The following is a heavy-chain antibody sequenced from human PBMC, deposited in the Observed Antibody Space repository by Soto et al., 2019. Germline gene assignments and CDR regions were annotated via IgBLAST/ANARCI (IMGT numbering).Heavy chain of an antibody. V-gene: IGHV3-23*01. CDR1: GFTFSSYA. CDR2: ISGSGGGGT. D-gene: IGHD2-2*01. CDR3: AKVGYCSSDACCHFDF. Sequence: EVRLLESGGGSVQPGGSVRLSCAASGFTFSSYAMSWVRQAPGKGLEWVSAISGSGGGGTYYADSVKGRFTISRDNSKNTLYLQMNSLTTEDTAVYYCAKVGYCSSDACCHFDFWGQGTLVTVSS. J-gene: IGHJ4*02.